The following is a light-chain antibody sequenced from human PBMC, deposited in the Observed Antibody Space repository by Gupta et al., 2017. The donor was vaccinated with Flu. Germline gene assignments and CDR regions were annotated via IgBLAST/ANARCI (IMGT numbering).Light chain of an antibody. CDR2: DAS. CDR3: CSYAGSYTWV. Sequence: QSVTISCTGTSSDVGGYSYVSWYQQHPGKAPKLIIYDASKPSGVPDRFSGSKSGNTASLTFSGLQAEDEADYYCCSYAGSYTWVFGGGTKLTVL. J-gene: IGLJ3*02. CDR1: SSDVGGYSY. V-gene: IGLV2-11*01.